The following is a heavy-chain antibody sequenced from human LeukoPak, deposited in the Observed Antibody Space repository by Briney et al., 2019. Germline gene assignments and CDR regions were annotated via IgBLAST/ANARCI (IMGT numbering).Heavy chain of an antibody. CDR2: IRSKAYGGTT. J-gene: IGHJ5*02. CDR1: GFTFGDYA. V-gene: IGHV3-49*03. D-gene: IGHD6-13*01. CDR3: TRFRDEGAAAGNWFDP. Sequence: GGSLRLSCTASGFTFGDYAMSWFRQAPGKGLEWVGFIRSKAYGGTTEYAASVKGRFTISRDDSKSIAYLQMNSLKTEDTAVYYCTRFRDEGAAAGNWFDPRGPGNPGHRLL.